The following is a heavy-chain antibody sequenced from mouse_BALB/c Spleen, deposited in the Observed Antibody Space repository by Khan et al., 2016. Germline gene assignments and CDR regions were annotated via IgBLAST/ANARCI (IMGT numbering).Heavy chain of an antibody. CDR2: INPSNGGT. V-gene: IGHV1S81*02. CDR3: TRGGGSSLYWYFDV. CDR1: GYTFTSYY. J-gene: IGHJ1*01. D-gene: IGHD1-1*01. Sequence: VQLQESGAELVKPGASVKLSCKASGYTFTSYYMYWVKQRPGQGLEWIGGINPSNGGTNFNEKFKNKATLTVDKSSSTAYMQLSSLTSEDSAVYYCTRGGGSSLYWYFDVWGAGTTVTVSS.